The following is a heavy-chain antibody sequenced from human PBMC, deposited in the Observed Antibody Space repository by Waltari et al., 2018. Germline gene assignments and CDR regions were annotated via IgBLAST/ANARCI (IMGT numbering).Heavy chain of an antibody. V-gene: IGHV4-34*01. CDR3: ARGTGGSSTYYFAGMDV. J-gene: IGHJ6*02. Sequence: QVQLQQWGAGLLKPSETLSLTCAVFGGSFSAYHWCWIRQSPGKGLGWIGEINHSGSASDNPSLKSRVSISLDTSKRQVSLRLSSVTAADTAVYFCARGTGGSSTYYFAGMDVWGQGTTVTVSS. D-gene: IGHD3-22*01. CDR1: GGSFSAYH. CDR2: INHSGSA.